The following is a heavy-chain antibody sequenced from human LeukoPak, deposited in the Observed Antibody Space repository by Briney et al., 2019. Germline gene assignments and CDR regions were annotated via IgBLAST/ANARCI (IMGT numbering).Heavy chain of an antibody. J-gene: IGHJ3*02. Sequence: GGSLRLSCAASGFTFDDYAMHWLRQAPGKGLEGGSGISWNSGSIGYADSVKGRFTISRDNAKNSLYLQMNSLRAEDMGLYFCEKTSIFGVVLHAFGIWGQGTMVTVSS. CDR1: GFTFDDYA. V-gene: IGHV3-9*03. CDR3: EKTSIFGVVLHAFGI. CDR2: ISWNSGSI. D-gene: IGHD3-3*01.